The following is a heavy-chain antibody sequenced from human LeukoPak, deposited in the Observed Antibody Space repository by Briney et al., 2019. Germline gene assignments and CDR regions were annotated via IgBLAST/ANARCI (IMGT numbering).Heavy chain of an antibody. D-gene: IGHD3-9*01. V-gene: IGHV3-23*01. CDR1: GFTFSSYA. J-gene: IGHJ6*02. CDR3: AKTNGSLRYSYGMDV. Sequence: PGESLRLSCAASGFTFSSYAMSWVRQAPGKGLEWVSAISGSGGSTYYAGSVKGRFTISRDNSKNTLYLQMNSLRAEDTAVYYCAKTNGSLRYSYGMDVWGQGTTVTVSS. CDR2: ISGSGGST.